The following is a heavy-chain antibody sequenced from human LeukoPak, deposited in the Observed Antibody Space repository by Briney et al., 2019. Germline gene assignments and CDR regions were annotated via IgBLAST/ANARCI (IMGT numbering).Heavy chain of an antibody. J-gene: IGHJ4*02. Sequence: SETLSLTCTVSGGSISNYYWNWLRQPPGKGLEWIRYLYYSRTTNSNPSLNSRVSMSVDTSKSQFSMKLSSVTGADTAVYYCARGRKYTFGYRVTELGSGYSDYWGQGTLVTVSS. CDR1: GGSISNYY. CDR3: ARGRKYTFGYRVTELGSGYSDY. D-gene: IGHD5-18*01. V-gene: IGHV4-59*01. CDR2: LYYSRTT.